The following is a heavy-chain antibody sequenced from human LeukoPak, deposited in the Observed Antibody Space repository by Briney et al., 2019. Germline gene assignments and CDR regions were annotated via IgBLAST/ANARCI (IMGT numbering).Heavy chain of an antibody. J-gene: IGHJ4*02. V-gene: IGHV1-2*02. CDR2: INPNSGGT. D-gene: IGHD3-3*01. Sequence: ASVKVSCKASGYTFTGYYMHWVRQAPGQGLVWMGWINPNSGGTNYAQKFQGRVTMTRDTSISTAYMELSRLRSDDTAVYYCARVRYTVLRPDYWGQGTLVTVSS. CDR1: GYTFTGYY. CDR3: ARVRYTVLRPDY.